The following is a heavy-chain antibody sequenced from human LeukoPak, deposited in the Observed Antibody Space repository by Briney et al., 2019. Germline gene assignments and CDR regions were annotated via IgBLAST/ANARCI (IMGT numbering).Heavy chain of an antibody. J-gene: IGHJ4*02. D-gene: IGHD4-17*01. CDR2: ISSSSNTI. CDR1: GFTFSSYS. V-gene: IGHV3-48*02. CDR3: ARHGALNDYGDYFDF. Sequence: GGSLRLSCAASGFTFSSYSMNWVHQAPGKGLEWVSYISSSSNTIYYADSVKGRFTISRDNAKNSLYLQMNSLRDEDTAVYYCARHGALNDYGDYFDFWGQGTLVTVSS.